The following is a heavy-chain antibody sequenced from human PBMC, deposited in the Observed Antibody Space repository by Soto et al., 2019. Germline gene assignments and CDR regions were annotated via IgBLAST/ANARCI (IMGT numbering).Heavy chain of an antibody. CDR2: IFSNDEK. D-gene: IGHD4-17*01. Sequence: SGPTLLNPTETLTLTCTVSGFSLSNARMGVSWIRQPPGKALEWLAHIFSNDEKSYSTSLKSRLTLSKDTSKSQVVLTMTNMDPVDTATYYCARIRSLFSMTTVTIRYFDYWGQGTLDTVTS. V-gene: IGHV2-26*01. CDR3: ARIRSLFSMTTVTIRYFDY. J-gene: IGHJ4*02. CDR1: GFSLSNARMG.